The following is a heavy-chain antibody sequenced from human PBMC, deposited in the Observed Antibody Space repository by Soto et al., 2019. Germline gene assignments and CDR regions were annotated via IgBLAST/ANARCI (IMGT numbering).Heavy chain of an antibody. CDR2: ISWNSGSI. CDR1: GFTFDDYA. D-gene: IGHD5-18*01. CDR3: AKDVSGYSYGPLGY. Sequence: EVQLVESGGGLVQPGRSLRLSCAASGFTFDDYAMHWVRQAPGKGLEWVSGISWNSGSIGYADSVKGRFTISRDNAKNSLYLQMNSLRAEDTALYYCAKDVSGYSYGPLGYWGQGTLVTVSS. J-gene: IGHJ4*02. V-gene: IGHV3-9*01.